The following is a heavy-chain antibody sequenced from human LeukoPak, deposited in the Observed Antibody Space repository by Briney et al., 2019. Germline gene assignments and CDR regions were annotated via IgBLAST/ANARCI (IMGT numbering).Heavy chain of an antibody. CDR2: IYHSGST. V-gene: IGHV4-30-2*01. D-gene: IGHD2-15*01. CDR3: ARAVYCSGGSCLGYNWFDP. CDR1: GGSISSGGYS. Sequence: SETLSLTCAVSGGSISSGGYSWSWIRQPPGKGLEWIGYIYHSGSTYYNPSLKSRVTISVDRSKNQFSLKLSSVTAADTAVYYCARAVYCSGGSCLGYNWFDPWGQGTLVTVSS. J-gene: IGHJ5*02.